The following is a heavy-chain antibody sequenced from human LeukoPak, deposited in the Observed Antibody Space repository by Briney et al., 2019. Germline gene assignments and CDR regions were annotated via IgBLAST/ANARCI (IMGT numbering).Heavy chain of an antibody. Sequence: PGGSLRLSCTASGFTFSNYAMSRVRQAPGKGLEWVSTISGSDGSTYYADSVKGRFTISRDNSKNTLYLQMNSLRVEDTAIYYCAKGRGYCTGGSCYSDYWGQGTLVTVSS. V-gene: IGHV3-23*01. CDR1: GFTFSNYA. J-gene: IGHJ4*02. D-gene: IGHD2-15*01. CDR2: ISGSDGST. CDR3: AKGRGYCTGGSCYSDY.